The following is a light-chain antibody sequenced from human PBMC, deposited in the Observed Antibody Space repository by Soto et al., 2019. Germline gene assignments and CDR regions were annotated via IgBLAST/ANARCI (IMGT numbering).Light chain of an antibody. CDR1: QDIRNF. J-gene: IGKJ3*01. CDR3: QQYDNLPRT. V-gene: IGKV1-33*01. CDR2: DAS. Sequence: DTQMTQSPSSLSASVGDRVTITCQASQDIRNFLNWYQQKPGKAPKLLIYDASKLETGVPSRFSGGGSGTDFTFTISSLQPEDIATYYCQQYDNLPRTFGPGIKVEIK.